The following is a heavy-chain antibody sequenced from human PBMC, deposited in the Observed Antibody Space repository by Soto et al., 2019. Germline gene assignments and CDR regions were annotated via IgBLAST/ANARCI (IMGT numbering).Heavy chain of an antibody. Sequence: PGGSLRLSCAASGFTFSNYAIHWVRQARGKGLEWVAVISYDGSNKYYADSVKGRFTISRDNSKNTLYLQMNSLRAEDTAVFYCARDGRGYGSSGYYYGAYFFDYWGQGTPVTVSS. CDR1: GFTFSNYA. V-gene: IGHV3-30-3*01. CDR2: ISYDGSNK. CDR3: ARDGRGYGSSGYYYGAYFFDY. J-gene: IGHJ4*02. D-gene: IGHD3-22*01.